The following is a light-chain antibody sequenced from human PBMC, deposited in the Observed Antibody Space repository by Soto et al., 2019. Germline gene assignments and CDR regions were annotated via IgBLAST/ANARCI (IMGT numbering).Light chain of an antibody. CDR3: QQLNSYPIT. J-gene: IGKJ5*01. Sequence: DIQMTQSPSSLSASVGGRVTINCRASQSISSYLHWYQQKPGKAPKLLIYGASTLQSGVPSRFSGSGSGTECTLTISSLQPEDVATYYCQQLNSYPITLGQGTRLEIK. CDR1: QSISSY. V-gene: IGKV1-9*01. CDR2: GAS.